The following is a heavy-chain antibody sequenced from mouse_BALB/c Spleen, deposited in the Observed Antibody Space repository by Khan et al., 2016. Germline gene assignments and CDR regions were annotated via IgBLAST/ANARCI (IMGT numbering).Heavy chain of an antibody. CDR2: IDPENGDN. J-gene: IGHJ4*01. V-gene: IGHV14-4*02. CDR1: AFNIIDYC. D-gene: IGHD3-1*01. Sequence: VQLKESGAELVRSGASVKLSCTASAFNIIDYCMHWVKQRPEQGLEWIGWIDPENGDNEYAPKFQGKATMTADTSSNTDYMQLSSLTSEDTAVYYFYAGWLGPYYSTIVYWGQGTSLTVSS. CDR3: YAGWLGPYYSTIVY.